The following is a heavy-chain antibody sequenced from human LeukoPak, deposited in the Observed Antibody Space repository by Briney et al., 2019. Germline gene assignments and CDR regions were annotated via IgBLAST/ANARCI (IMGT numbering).Heavy chain of an antibody. V-gene: IGHV3-23*01. CDR3: AKDRRYCSGGSCYFREAFDI. J-gene: IGHJ3*02. D-gene: IGHD2-15*01. Sequence: GGSLRLSCAASGFTFSSYAMSWVRQAPGKGLEWVSAISGSGGSTYYADSVKGRFTISRDNSKNTLYLQMNSLRAEDTAVYYCAKDRRYCSGGSCYFREAFDIWGQGTMVTVSS. CDR1: GFTFSSYA. CDR2: ISGSGGST.